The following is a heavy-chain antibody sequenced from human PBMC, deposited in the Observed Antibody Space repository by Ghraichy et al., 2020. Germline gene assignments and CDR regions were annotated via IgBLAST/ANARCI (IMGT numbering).Heavy chain of an antibody. Sequence: GGSLRLSCAASGFTVSNNYMSWVRQAPGKGLEWVSLIYSGGSTYYADSVKGRFTIYRDNSKNTLYLQMNSLRAEDTAVYYCAATSALEYWGQGTLVTVSS. CDR1: GFTVSNNY. J-gene: IGHJ4*02. D-gene: IGHD1-1*01. CDR3: AATSALEY. CDR2: IYSGGST. V-gene: IGHV3-53*01.